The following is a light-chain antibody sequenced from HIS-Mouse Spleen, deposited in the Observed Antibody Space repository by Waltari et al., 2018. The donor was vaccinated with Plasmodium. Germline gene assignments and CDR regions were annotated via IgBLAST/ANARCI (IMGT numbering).Light chain of an antibody. CDR1: QGGSSN. CDR2: GAS. V-gene: IGKV3-15*01. CDR3: QQYNNWSFT. J-gene: IGKJ3*01. Sequence: EIVLPQSPPTLPVSPGERATLAGRASQGGSSNLAWYQTKPGQAPRLLIYGASTRATGIPARFSGSGSGTEFTLTISSLQSEDFAVYYCQQYNNWSFTFGPGTKVDIK.